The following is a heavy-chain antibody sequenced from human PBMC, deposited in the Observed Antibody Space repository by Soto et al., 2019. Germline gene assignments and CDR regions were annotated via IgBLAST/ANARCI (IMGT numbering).Heavy chain of an antibody. Sequence: GESLKISCKGSGYSFTSYSIGWVRQMPGKGLEWMGIIYPGDSDTRYSPSFQGQVTISADKSISTAYLQWSSLKASDTAMYYCASWAITIPYGMDVWGQGTTVTVSS. CDR1: GYSFTSYS. CDR3: ASWAITIPYGMDV. J-gene: IGHJ6*02. CDR2: IYPGDSDT. V-gene: IGHV5-51*01. D-gene: IGHD3-9*01.